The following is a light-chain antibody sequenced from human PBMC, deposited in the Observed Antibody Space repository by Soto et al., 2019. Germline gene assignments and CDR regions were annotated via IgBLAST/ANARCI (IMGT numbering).Light chain of an antibody. V-gene: IGKV3-15*01. Sequence: EIVRTQSPATLSVSPGERATLSCRASQSVGSNLAWYQQKPGQAPRLLIYGASTRATGIPARFSGSGSGAEFTLTISSLQSEDFAVYYCQQYNDWPYTFGQGTKVDIK. CDR1: QSVGSN. CDR2: GAS. CDR3: QQYNDWPYT. J-gene: IGKJ2*01.